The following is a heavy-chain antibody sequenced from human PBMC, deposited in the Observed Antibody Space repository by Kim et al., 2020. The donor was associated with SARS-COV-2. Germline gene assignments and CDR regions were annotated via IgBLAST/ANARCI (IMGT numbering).Heavy chain of an antibody. CDR3: VLESSSGYYNYFDY. CDR2: ISAYNGNT. CDR1: GYTFTSYG. J-gene: IGHJ4*02. Sequence: ASVKVSCKASGYTFTSYGISWVRQAPGQGLEWMGWISAYNGNTNYAQKLQGRVTMTTDTSTSTAYMELRSLRSDDTAVYYCVLESSSGYYNYFDYWGQGTLVTVSS. D-gene: IGHD3-22*01. V-gene: IGHV1-18*01.